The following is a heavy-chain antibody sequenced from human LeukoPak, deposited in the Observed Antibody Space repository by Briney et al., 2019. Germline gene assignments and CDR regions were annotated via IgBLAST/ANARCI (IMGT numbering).Heavy chain of an antibody. CDR1: GFSFSDYY. CDR3: ARQASGNYFDF. J-gene: IGHJ4*02. V-gene: IGHV3-11*01. Sequence: PGGSLRLSCAPSGFSFSDYYMSWIRQAPGKGLEWVSYINSGGSIISDADSVKGRFTISRDNAQNSLFLQMNSLRAEDTAVYYCARQASGNYFDFWGQGTLVTVSS. D-gene: IGHD3-10*01. CDR2: INSGGSII.